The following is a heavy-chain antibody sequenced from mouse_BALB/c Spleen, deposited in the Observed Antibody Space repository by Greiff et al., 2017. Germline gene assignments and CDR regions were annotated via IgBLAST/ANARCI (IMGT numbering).Heavy chain of an antibody. Sequence: QVQLQQSGPGLVAPSQSLSITCTVSGFSLTSYGVHWVRQPPGKGLEWLGVIWDGGSTNYNSALMSRLSISKDNSKSQVFLKMNSLQTDDTAMYYSAREQGGYEYFDVWGAGTTGTVSS. CDR1: GFSLTSYG. CDR2: IWDGGST. D-gene: IGHD2-2*01. V-gene: IGHV2-9*02. CDR3: AREQGGYEYFDV. J-gene: IGHJ1*01.